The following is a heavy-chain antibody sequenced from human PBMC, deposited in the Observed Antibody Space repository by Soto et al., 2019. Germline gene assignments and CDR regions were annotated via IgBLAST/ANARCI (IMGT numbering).Heavy chain of an antibody. CDR3: AEGRCGPASLCFDY. J-gene: IGHJ4*02. Sequence: GGSLRLSCAASGFTFSNYAMSWVRQAPGKGPEWVSTISGSGGNTYYADSVKGRFTISRDNSESTLYLQMNNLRAEDTAIYYCAEGRCGPASLCFDYWGQGTLVTVSS. CDR1: GFTFSNYA. V-gene: IGHV3-23*01. CDR2: ISGSGGNT. D-gene: IGHD2-2*01.